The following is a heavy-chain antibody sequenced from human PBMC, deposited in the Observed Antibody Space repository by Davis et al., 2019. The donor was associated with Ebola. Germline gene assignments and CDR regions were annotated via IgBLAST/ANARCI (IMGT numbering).Heavy chain of an antibody. V-gene: IGHV3-9*01. Sequence: LRLSCAASGFTFSSYGMHWVRQAPGKGLEWVSGISWNSGSIGYADSVKGRFTISRDNAKNSLYLQMNSLRAEDTALYYCAKDLKGGYALYYYYGMDVWGQGTTVTVSS. CDR2: ISWNSGSI. CDR1: GFTFSSYG. D-gene: IGHD5-12*01. J-gene: IGHJ6*02. CDR3: AKDLKGGYALYYYYGMDV.